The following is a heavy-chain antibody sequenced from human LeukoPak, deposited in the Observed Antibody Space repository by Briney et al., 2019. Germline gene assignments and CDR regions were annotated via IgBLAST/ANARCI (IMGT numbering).Heavy chain of an antibody. CDR2: MNPNSGNT. D-gene: IGHD2-2*01. Sequence: GASVKASCKASGYTFTSYDTNWVRQATAHGPEGRGWMNPNSGNTGYAQKFQGRVTITRNTSISTAYMELSSLRSEDTAVYYCARARIDCSSTSCDDAFDIWGQGTMVTVSS. CDR3: ARARIDCSSTSCDDAFDI. J-gene: IGHJ3*02. CDR1: GYTFTSYD. V-gene: IGHV1-8*03.